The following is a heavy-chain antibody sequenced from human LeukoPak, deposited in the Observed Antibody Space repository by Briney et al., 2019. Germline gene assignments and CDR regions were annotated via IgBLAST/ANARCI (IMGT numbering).Heavy chain of an antibody. CDR1: GFTFTSYW. D-gene: IGHD3-16*01. CDR2: IKEDGSEK. Sequence: GGSLRLSCAASGFTFTSYWMSWVCQAPGKGLEWVANIKEDGSEKYYVDSVKGRFTISRDNAKNTLYLRMNSLRAEDTAVYYCARVYVGSTTTCPFDYWGQGTLVTVSS. CDR3: ARVYVGSTTTCPFDY. V-gene: IGHV3-7*01. J-gene: IGHJ4*02.